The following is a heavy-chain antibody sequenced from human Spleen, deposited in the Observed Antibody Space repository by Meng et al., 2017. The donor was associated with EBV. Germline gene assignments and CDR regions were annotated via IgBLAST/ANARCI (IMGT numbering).Heavy chain of an antibody. CDR2: IVPVFDSA. CDR1: GGTFSNYA. D-gene: IGHD4-17*01. J-gene: IGHJ1*01. V-gene: IGHV1-69*01. CDR3: ASIDSGDYGYFQH. Sequence: QGRLVQSGAELNKPGSSVKVSCKASGGTFSNYAINWVRQASGQGLEWMGGIVPVFDSANYAQNFQDRVTITADESTSTTYMELSSLRSEDTAVYYCASIDSGDYGYFQHWGQGTLVTVSS.